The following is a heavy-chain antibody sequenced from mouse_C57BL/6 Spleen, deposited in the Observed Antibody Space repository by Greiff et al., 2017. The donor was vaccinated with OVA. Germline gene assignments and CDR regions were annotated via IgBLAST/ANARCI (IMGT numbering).Heavy chain of an antibody. Sequence: EVQRVESEGGLVQPGSSLKLSCTASGFTFSDYYMAWVRQVPEKGLEWVATINYDGSSTSYLDSLKIRFIISRDNAKNILYLQMSRLKSEDTATYYCARAYGSTGYFDYWGQGTTLTVSS. D-gene: IGHD2-2*01. CDR3: ARAYGSTGYFDY. CDR1: GFTFSDYY. J-gene: IGHJ2*01. CDR2: INYDGSST. V-gene: IGHV5-16*01.